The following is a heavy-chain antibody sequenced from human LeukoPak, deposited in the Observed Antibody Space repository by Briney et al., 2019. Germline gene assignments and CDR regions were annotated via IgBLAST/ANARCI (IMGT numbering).Heavy chain of an antibody. J-gene: IGHJ4*02. V-gene: IGHV3-74*01. CDR1: GFTFRTHW. CDR2: INTDGRTT. CDR3: GSGGWLLDY. D-gene: IGHD1-26*01. Sequence: GESLKISCVGSGFTFRTHWVNWVRQAPGKGLVWVSRINTDGRTTTYADSVKGRFTISRDNAKNTVYLQMNSLRAEDTAVYYCGSGGWLLDYWGQGTPVTVSS.